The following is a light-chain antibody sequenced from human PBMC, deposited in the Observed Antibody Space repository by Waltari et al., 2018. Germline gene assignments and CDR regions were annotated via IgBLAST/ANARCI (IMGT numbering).Light chain of an antibody. J-gene: IGLJ2*01. CDR2: RDN. V-gene: IGLV1-47*01. CDR3: AAWDNSLSGVL. CDR1: SSNIESNH. Sequence: QSVLTQSPSASGTPWQRATISCSGSSSNIESNHVFWYQQIPGTAPKLLIFRDNMRPSGVPDRFSASKSGTSASLAISGLRSEDEADYYCAAWDNSLSGVLFGGGTKLTVL.